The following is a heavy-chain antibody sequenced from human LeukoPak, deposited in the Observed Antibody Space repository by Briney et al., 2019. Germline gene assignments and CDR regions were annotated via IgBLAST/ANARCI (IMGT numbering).Heavy chain of an antibody. V-gene: IGHV3-33*06. CDR1: GFTFSSYG. D-gene: IGHD3-9*01. Sequence: GGSLRLSCAASGFTFSSYGMHWVRQAPGKGLEWVAVIWYDGSNEYYADSVKGRFTISRGNSKNTLYLQMNSLRAEDTAVYYCAKDRYVLRYFDWLYLFDYWGQGTLVTVSS. CDR3: AKDRYVLRYFDWLYLFDY. J-gene: IGHJ4*02. CDR2: IWYDGSNE.